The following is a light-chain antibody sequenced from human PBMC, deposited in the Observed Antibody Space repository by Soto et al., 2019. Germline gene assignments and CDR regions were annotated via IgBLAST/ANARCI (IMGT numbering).Light chain of an antibody. V-gene: IGKV3-20*01. J-gene: IGKJ1*01. Sequence: ENELTQAPGTLSLSPAERDTLSCWASQSVSGSYLAWYQQKPGQAPRLLIYGASSRATGIPGRFSGSGFGTEFTLTISGLQPEAFAVYYCQQYCSAWTFGQGTKGEI. CDR3: QQYCSAWT. CDR1: QSVSGSY. CDR2: GAS.